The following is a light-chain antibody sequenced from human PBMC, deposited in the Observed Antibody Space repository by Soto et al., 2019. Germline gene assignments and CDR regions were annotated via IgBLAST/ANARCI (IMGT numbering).Light chain of an antibody. CDR2: GAS. CDR1: HSVSSN. CDR3: HQYNNWPIT. V-gene: IGKV3-15*01. J-gene: IGKJ5*01. Sequence: EIVMTQSPATLSVSPGERATLSCRASHSVSSNLAWYQQKPGQAPRLLIYGASTRSTGIPARFSGSGSGTEMTLTISSLQSEDFAVYDGHQYNNWPITIGQGTRMEIK.